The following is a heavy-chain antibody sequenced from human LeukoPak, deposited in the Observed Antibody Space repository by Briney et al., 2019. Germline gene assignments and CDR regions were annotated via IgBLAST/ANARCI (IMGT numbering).Heavy chain of an antibody. J-gene: IGHJ4*02. CDR3: ARVSVRGVLPPYFDY. Sequence: GGSLRLSCAASGFTFSSYEMNWVRQAPGKGLEWVSYISSSGSIIYYADSVKGRFTISRDNAKNSLYLQMNSLRAEDTAVCYCARVSVRGVLPPYFDYWGQGTLVTVSS. V-gene: IGHV3-48*03. D-gene: IGHD3-10*01. CDR1: GFTFSSYE. CDR2: ISSSGSII.